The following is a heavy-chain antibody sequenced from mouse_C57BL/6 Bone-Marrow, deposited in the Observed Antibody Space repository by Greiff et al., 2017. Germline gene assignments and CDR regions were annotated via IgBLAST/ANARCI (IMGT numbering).Heavy chain of an antibody. CDR1: GFTFSDYG. D-gene: IGHD4-1*01. Sequence: EVQLVESGGGLVKPGGSLKLSCAASGFTFSDYGMHWVRQAPEKGLEWVAYISSGSSTIYYADTVKGRFTISRDNAKNTLFLQMTILRSEDTAMXYCASDWDAFFDYWGQGTTLTVSS. J-gene: IGHJ2*01. CDR3: ASDWDAFFDY. CDR2: ISSGSSTI. V-gene: IGHV5-17*01.